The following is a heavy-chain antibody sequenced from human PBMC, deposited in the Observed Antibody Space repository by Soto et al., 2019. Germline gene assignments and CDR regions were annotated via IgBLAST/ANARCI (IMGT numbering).Heavy chain of an antibody. CDR1: GGTFSSYP. CDR3: AREEKGISGYYYYYYMDV. Sequence: QVQLVQSGAEVKKPGSSVKVSCKASGGTFSSYPISWVRQAPGQGLEWMGRIIPILGIANYAQKFQGRVTITADKYTRPACMELSSLRSEDTAVYYCAREEKGISGYYYYYYMDVWGKGTTVTVSS. J-gene: IGHJ6*03. CDR2: IIPILGIA. D-gene: IGHD1-20*01. V-gene: IGHV1-69*04.